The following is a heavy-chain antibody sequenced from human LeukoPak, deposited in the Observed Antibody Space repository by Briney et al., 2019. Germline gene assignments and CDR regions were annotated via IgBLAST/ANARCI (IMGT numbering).Heavy chain of an antibody. J-gene: IGHJ3*02. D-gene: IGHD6-19*01. CDR3: ARGGTGYSSGWLRAFDI. CDR1: GYTFVNYG. Sequence: AAVKVSCKGSGYTFVNYGINWVRQAPGQGLEWMGWINPHSGGTNYAQKFQGRVTMTRDTSISTVYMELSSLRSDDTAVYYCARGGTGYSSGWLRAFDIWGQGTMVTVSS. CDR2: INPHSGGT. V-gene: IGHV1-2*02.